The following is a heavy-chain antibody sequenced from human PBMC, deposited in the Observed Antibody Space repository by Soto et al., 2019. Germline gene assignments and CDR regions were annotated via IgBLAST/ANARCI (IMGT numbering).Heavy chain of an antibody. Sequence: GASVKVSCKASGYTFTSYDINWVRQATGQGLEWMGWMNPNSGNTGYAQKFQGRVTMTRNTSISTAYMELSSLRSEDTAVYYCARVQTIFGVVNNPWYYYYGMDVWGQGATVTVSS. CDR3: ARVQTIFGVVNNPWYYYYGMDV. J-gene: IGHJ6*02. CDR1: GYTFTSYD. CDR2: MNPNSGNT. D-gene: IGHD3-3*01. V-gene: IGHV1-8*01.